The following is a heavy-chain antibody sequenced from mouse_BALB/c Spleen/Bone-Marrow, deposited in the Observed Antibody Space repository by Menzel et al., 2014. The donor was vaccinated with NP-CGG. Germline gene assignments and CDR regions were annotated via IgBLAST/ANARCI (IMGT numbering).Heavy chain of an antibody. J-gene: IGHJ3*01. Sequence: DVQLVESGGGLVKPGGSLKLSCAASGFTFSDYYMYWVRQTPEKRLEWVATISDGGSYTCYPDSVKGRFTISRDNAKNNLYLQMSSLESEDTAMYYCANYYGSTWFAYWGQGTLVTVSA. CDR1: GFTFSDYY. CDR2: ISDGGSYT. D-gene: IGHD1-1*01. CDR3: ANYYGSTWFAY. V-gene: IGHV5-4*02.